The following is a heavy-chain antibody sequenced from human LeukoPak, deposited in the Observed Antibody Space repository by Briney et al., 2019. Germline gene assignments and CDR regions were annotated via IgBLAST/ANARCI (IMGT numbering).Heavy chain of an antibody. D-gene: IGHD3-10*01. Sequence: PSETLSLTCTVSGGSISSHYWSWIRQPPGKGLEWIGYIYYSGSTNYNPSLKSRVTISVDTSKNQFSPKLSSVTAADTAVYYCARKRITMVRGVTKYYFDYWGQGTLVTVSS. V-gene: IGHV4-59*11. CDR3: ARKRITMVRGVTKYYFDY. CDR1: GGSISSHY. J-gene: IGHJ4*02. CDR2: IYYSGST.